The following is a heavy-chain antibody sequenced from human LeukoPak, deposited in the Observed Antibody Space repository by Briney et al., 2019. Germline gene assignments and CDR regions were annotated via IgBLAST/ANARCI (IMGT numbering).Heavy chain of an antibody. CDR3: AKETTRNRNYFYYYYGMDV. J-gene: IGHJ6*02. D-gene: IGHD1-7*01. CDR1: GFTFSSYG. V-gene: IGHV3-30*18. CDR2: ISYDGSNK. Sequence: GRSLRLSCAASGFTFSSYGMHWVRQAPGKGLEWVAVISYDGSNKYYADSVKGRFTISRDNSKNTLYLQMNSLRAEDTAVYYCAKETTRNRNYFYYYYGMDVWGQGTTVTVSS.